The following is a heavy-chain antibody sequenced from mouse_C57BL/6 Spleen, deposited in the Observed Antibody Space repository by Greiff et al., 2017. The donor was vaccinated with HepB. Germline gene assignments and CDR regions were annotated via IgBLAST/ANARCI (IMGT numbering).Heavy chain of an antibody. V-gene: IGHV1-15*01. J-gene: IGHJ4*01. D-gene: IGHD2-3*01. CDR3: TRGRWLLQHYAMDY. Sequence: QVQLQQSGAELVRPGASVTLSCKASGYTFTDYEMHWVKQTPVHGLEWIGAIDPETGGTAYNQKFKGKAILTADKSSSTAYMELRSLTSEDSAVYYCTRGRWLLQHYAMDYWGQGTSVTVSS. CDR2: IDPETGGT. CDR1: GYTFTDYE.